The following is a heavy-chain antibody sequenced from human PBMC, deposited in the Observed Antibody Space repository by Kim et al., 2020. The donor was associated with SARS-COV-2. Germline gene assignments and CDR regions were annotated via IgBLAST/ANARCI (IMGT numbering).Heavy chain of an antibody. CDR1: GFTFSDYY. V-gene: IGHV3-11*05. CDR2: ISSSSSYT. J-gene: IGHJ4*02. D-gene: IGHD3-22*01. Sequence: GGSLRLSCAASGFTFSDYYMSWIRQAPGKGLEWVSYISSSSSYTNYADSVKGRFTISRDNAKNSLYLQMNSLRAEDTAVYYCARVLRDSSGYYFWYYFDYWGQGTLVTVSS. CDR3: ARVLRDSSGYYFWYYFDY.